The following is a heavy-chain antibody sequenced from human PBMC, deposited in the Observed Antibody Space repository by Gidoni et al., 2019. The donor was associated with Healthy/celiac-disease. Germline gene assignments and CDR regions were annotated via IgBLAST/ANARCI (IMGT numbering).Heavy chain of an antibody. Sequence: QVQLVESGGGVVQPGRSLRLSCAASGFTFSRYGMHWVRQAPGKGLEWVAVISHDGSNKYYADSVKGRFTISRDNSKNTLYLQMNSLRAEDTAVYYCAPSSSSAGFDYWGQGTLVTVSS. CDR1: GFTFSRYG. V-gene: IGHV3-30*03. D-gene: IGHD6-6*01. J-gene: IGHJ4*02. CDR3: APSSSSAGFDY. CDR2: ISHDGSNK.